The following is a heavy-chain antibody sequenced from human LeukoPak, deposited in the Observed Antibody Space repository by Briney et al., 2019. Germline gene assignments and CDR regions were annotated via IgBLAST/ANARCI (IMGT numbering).Heavy chain of an antibody. J-gene: IGHJ4*02. CDR2: IYYMLNA. CDR3: ATSFRSGWGFDS. V-gene: IGHV4-59*11. Sequence: SGTLSLTCAVSGASMRDHYWTWIRQPPGKGLEWIGNIYYMLNANSYNPSLKSRVSISMDTPGTQFSLKLNSVTAADTAVYYCATSFRSGWGFDSWGQGILVAVSS. CDR1: GASMRDHY. D-gene: IGHD6-19*01.